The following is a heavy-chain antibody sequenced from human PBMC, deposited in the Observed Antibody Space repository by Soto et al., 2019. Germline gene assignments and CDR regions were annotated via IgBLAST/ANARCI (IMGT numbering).Heavy chain of an antibody. V-gene: IGHV3-48*01. CDR1: GFTFSSYS. CDR2: ISSSSSTI. CDR3: ASGPRIVVVTSYYFDY. D-gene: IGHD3-22*01. Sequence: EVQLVESGGGLVQPGGSLRLSCAASGFTFSSYSMNWVRQAPGKGLEWVSYISSSSSTIYYADSVKGRFTISRDNAKNSLYLQMNSLRAEDTAVYYCASGPRIVVVTSYYFDYWGQGTLVTVSS. J-gene: IGHJ4*02.